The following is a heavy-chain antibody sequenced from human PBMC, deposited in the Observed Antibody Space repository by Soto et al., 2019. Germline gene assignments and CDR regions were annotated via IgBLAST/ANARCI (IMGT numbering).Heavy chain of an antibody. CDR1: GFTFTRYS. CDR3: ARRLRNYDILTGPLSWGYYFDY. V-gene: IGHV3-21*06. CDR2: ISSTTNYI. D-gene: IGHD3-9*01. J-gene: IGHJ4*02. Sequence: GGSLRLSCAASGFTFTRYSMNWVRQAPGKGLEWVSSISSTTNYIYYGDSMKGRFTISRDNAKNSLYLEMNSLRAEDTAVYYCARRLRNYDILTGPLSWGYYFDYWGQGTLVTVSS.